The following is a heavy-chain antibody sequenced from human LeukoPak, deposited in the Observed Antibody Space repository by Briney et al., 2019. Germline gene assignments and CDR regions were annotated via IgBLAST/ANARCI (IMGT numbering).Heavy chain of an antibody. CDR3: AKHHYDFWSGSIN. Sequence: GGSLRLSCAASGFTFSSYSMNWVRQAPGKGLEWVSSISSSSSYIYYADSVKGRFTISRDNAKNSLYLQMNSLRAEDTAVYYCAKHHYDFWSGSINWGQGTLVTVSS. V-gene: IGHV3-21*04. CDR1: GFTFSSYS. CDR2: ISSSSSYI. D-gene: IGHD3-3*01. J-gene: IGHJ4*02.